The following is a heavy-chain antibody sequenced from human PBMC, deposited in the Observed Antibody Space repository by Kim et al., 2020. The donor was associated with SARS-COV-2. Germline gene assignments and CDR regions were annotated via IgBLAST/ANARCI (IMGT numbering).Heavy chain of an antibody. CDR3: ARDRRCCSGGSCPKEGNFDY. CDR2: IWYDGSNK. Sequence: GGSLRLSCAASGFTFSSFGMHWVRQAPGKGLEWVAVIWYDGSNKYYADSVKGRFTISRDNSKNTLYLQMNNLRAEDTAVYVCARDRRCCSGGSCPKEGNFDYWGQGDLVTVSS. CDR1: GFTFSSFG. J-gene: IGHJ4*02. D-gene: IGHD2-15*01. V-gene: IGHV3-33*01.